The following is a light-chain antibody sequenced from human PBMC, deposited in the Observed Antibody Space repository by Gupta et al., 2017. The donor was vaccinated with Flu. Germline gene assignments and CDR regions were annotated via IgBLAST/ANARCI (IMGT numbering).Light chain of an antibody. CDR2: WAS. CDR1: QSVLHSSNNKNY. Sequence: DIVMTQSPDSLAVSLGERASVNCKSSQSVLHSSNNKNYLAWYQQKPGQPPKLLIYWASTRESGVPERFSGSGSGTDFTLTITSLQAEDVAVYYCQQDYNNLTFGGGTKVEI. J-gene: IGKJ4*01. CDR3: QQDYNNLT. V-gene: IGKV4-1*01.